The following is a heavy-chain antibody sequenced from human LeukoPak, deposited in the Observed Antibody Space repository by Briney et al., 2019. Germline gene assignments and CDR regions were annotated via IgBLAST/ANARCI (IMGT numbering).Heavy chain of an antibody. CDR1: GYSFTSYW. V-gene: IGHV5-51*01. CDR3: TKGPGGYYGSGNYYLGLLNF. J-gene: IGHJ4*02. Sequence: GESLTISCKGSGYSFTSYWIAWVRQMPGKGLEWMGIIYPGDSDTRYSPSFEGQVTISADKSISTAYLQWSSLKASDTAMYYCTKGPGGYYGSGNYYLGLLNFWGQGTLVTVSS. D-gene: IGHD3-10*01. CDR2: IYPGDSDT.